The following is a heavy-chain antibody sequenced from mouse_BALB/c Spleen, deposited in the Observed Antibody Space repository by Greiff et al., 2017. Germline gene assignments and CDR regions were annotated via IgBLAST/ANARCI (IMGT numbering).Heavy chain of an antibody. CDR2: IWSGGST. CDR3: VRNVNWVPLYYAMDY. J-gene: IGHJ4*01. V-gene: IGHV2-2-2*01. Sequence: QVQLQQSGPGLVQPSQSLSITCTVSGFSLTSYGVHWVRQSPGKGLEWLGVIWSGGSTDYNAAFISRLSISKDNSKSQVFFKMNSLQADDTAIYYCVRNVNWVPLYYAMDYWGQGTSVTVSS. D-gene: IGHD4-1*01. CDR1: GFSLTSYG.